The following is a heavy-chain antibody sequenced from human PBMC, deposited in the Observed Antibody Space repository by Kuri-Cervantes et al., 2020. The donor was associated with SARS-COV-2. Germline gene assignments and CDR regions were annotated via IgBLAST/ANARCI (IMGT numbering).Heavy chain of an antibody. J-gene: IGHJ4*02. V-gene: IGHV3-7*01. CDR3: AREGYEAANFDY. D-gene: IGHD6-13*01. CDR1: GFTFSTYW. Sequence: GESLKISCAASGFTFSTYWMSWVRQAPGKGLEWVANIKQDGSEKYYVDSVKGRFTISRDNAKNSLYLQMNSLRAEDTAVYYCAREGYEAANFDYWGQGTLVTVSS. CDR2: IKQDGSEK.